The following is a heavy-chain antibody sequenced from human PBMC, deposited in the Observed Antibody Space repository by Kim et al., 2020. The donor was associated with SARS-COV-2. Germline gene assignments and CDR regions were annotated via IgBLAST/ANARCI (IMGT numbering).Heavy chain of an antibody. CDR3: AKDARRTSGWYYFDY. Sequence: GGSLRLSCAASGFTFNYFAMGWVRQAPGRGLEWVSAISDSGGSTYYADSVRGRFTISRDNSKNTLYLQMNSLRAEDTAVYYCAKDARRTSGWYYFDYWGQGALVPVSS. J-gene: IGHJ4*02. CDR1: GFTFNYFA. V-gene: IGHV3-23*01. CDR2: ISDSGGST. D-gene: IGHD6-19*01.